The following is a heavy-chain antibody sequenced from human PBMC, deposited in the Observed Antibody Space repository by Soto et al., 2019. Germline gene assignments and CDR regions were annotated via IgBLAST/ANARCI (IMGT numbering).Heavy chain of an antibody. V-gene: IGHV4-30-4*01. D-gene: IGHD2-2*01. CDR2: IYYSGST. CDR1: GGSISSGDYY. CDR3: ARVDIVVVPAAIRDIWFDP. Sequence: KPSETLSLTCTVSGGSISSGDYYWSWIRQPPGKGLEWIGYIYYSGSTHYNPSLKSRVTISVDTSKNQFSLKLSSVTAADTAVYYCARVDIVVVPAAIRDIWFDPWGQGTLVTVSS. J-gene: IGHJ5*02.